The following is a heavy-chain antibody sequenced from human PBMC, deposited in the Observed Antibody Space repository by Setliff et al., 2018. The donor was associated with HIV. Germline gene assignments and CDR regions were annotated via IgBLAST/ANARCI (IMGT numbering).Heavy chain of an antibody. J-gene: IGHJ4*02. Sequence: SETLSLTCTVSGGSISSYYWSWIRQPPGKGLEWIGNIHSSGSTNYNPSLKSRVTISVDTSKNQFSLKLTSVTAADTAVYYCARLDSSIFGTIKPLHHFDYWGQGILVTVPQ. CDR3: ARLDSSIFGTIKPLHHFDY. CDR2: IHSSGST. V-gene: IGHV4-4*09. CDR1: GGSISSYY. D-gene: IGHD3-3*01.